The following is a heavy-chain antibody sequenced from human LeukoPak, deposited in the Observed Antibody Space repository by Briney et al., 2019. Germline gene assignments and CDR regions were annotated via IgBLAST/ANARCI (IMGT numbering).Heavy chain of an antibody. J-gene: IGHJ4*02. CDR2: ISWNSGSI. V-gene: IGHV3-9*01. Sequence: GGSLRLSCAASGFTFDDYAMHWVRQAPGKGLEWVSGISWNSGSIGYADSVKGRFTISRDNSKNTLYLQMNSLRAEDTAVYYCAKDRVYSSSSFDYWGQGTLVTVSS. D-gene: IGHD6-6*01. CDR1: GFTFDDYA. CDR3: AKDRVYSSSSFDY.